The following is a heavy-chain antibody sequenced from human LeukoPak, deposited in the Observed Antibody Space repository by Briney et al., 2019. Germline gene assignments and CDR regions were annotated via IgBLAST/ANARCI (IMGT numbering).Heavy chain of an antibody. CDR3: ARDRATSGWNPERFDY. V-gene: IGHV3-7*01. J-gene: IGHJ4*02. CDR1: GFSFETYR. Sequence: PGGSLRLSCAVSGFSFETYRMTWVRQAPGKGLEWVANIKHDETEKDYVDSVKGRFTISRDNAKKSIVLQMNGLRVEDTGVYYCARDRATSGWNPERFDYWGQGTPVTVSS. D-gene: IGHD3-22*01. CDR2: IKHDETEK.